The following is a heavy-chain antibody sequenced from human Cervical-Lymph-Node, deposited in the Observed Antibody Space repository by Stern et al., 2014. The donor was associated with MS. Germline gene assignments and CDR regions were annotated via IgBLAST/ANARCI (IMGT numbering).Heavy chain of an antibody. CDR3: ARSNYCSGGSCYYYYGMDV. Sequence: QMHLAQSGAAVKKPGSSVTVSCTASGYTFTGYYLPLVRQAPGQGLELMGRLNPNGGATNYAQKFQGRVTMTRDTSISTAYMELSRLRSDDTAVYYCARSNYCSGGSCYYYYGMDVWGQGTTVTVSS. J-gene: IGHJ6*02. CDR1: GYTFTGYY. V-gene: IGHV1-2*06. D-gene: IGHD2-15*01. CDR2: LNPNGGAT.